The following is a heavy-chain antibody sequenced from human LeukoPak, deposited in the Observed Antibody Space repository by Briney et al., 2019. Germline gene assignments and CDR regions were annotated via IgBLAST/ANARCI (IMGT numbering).Heavy chain of an antibody. V-gene: IGHV3-23*01. CDR1: GFTFSSYA. Sequence: GGSLRLFCAASGFTFSSYAMSWVRQAPGKGLEWVSAISGSAGSTYYADSVKGRFTISRDNSKNTLYLQMNSLRAEDTAIYYCAKHATPGRASSWYFFDYWGQGTLVTVSS. CDR3: AKHATPGRASSWYFFDY. J-gene: IGHJ4*02. D-gene: IGHD6-13*01. CDR2: ISGSAGST.